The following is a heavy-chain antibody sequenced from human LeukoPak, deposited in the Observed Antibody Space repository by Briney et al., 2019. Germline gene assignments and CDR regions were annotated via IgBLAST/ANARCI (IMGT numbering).Heavy chain of an antibody. Sequence: GGSLRLSCAASGFTFSSYAMSWVRRAPGEGRVWVSAIRGSGRSTYYADSVKGRFTSSRDNSKHPLYLQMNTLRAKDTAVYCCAKGQYYYESLTPFDYWGQGTLVSVSS. D-gene: IGHD3-22*01. V-gene: IGHV3-23*01. CDR1: GFTFSSYA. J-gene: IGHJ4*02. CDR3: AKGQYYYESLTPFDY. CDR2: IRGSGRST.